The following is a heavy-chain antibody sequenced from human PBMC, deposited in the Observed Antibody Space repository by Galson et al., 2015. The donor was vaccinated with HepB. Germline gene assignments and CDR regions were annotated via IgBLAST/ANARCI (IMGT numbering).Heavy chain of an antibody. D-gene: IGHD3-22*01. J-gene: IGHJ4*02. CDR2: IKDKGDGGTT. V-gene: IGHV3-15*01. CDR3: ATLYYYDTNGPARRRDYFDF. Sequence: SLRLSCAASGFTFRNAWMTWVRQAPGKGLEWVGHIKDKGDGGTTDNAAPVEGRFTISRDDSKDTLYLQMNSLKTEDTGVYYCATLYYYDTNGPARRRDYFDFWGQGTLVTVSS. CDR1: GFTFRNAW.